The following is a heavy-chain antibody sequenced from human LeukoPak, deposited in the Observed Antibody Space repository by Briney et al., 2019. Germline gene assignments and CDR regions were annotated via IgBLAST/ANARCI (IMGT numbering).Heavy chain of an antibody. CDR2: LSGGGGST. CDR1: GFTFSSYA. CDR3: AKDGRVRARWIDP. Sequence: GGSLRLSCAASGFTFSSYAMTWVRQAPGKGLEWVSTLSGGGGSTYYADSVKGRFTISRDNSHNTLFLQMNSLRAEDTAGYYCAKDGRVRARWIDPWGQGTLVTVSS. D-gene: IGHD2-2*03. J-gene: IGHJ5*02. V-gene: IGHV3-23*01.